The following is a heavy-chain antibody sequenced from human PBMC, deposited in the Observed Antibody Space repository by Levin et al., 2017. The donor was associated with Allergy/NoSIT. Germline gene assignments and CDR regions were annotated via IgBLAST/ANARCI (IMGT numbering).Heavy chain of an antibody. J-gene: IGHJ6*03. D-gene: IGHD3-10*01. CDR2: INHSGST. V-gene: IGHV4-34*01. Sequence: SETLSLTCAVYGGSFSGYYWSWIRQPPGKGLEWIGEINHSGSTNYNPSLKSRVTISVDTSKNQFSLKLSSVTAADTAVYYCARFGFGELLKYYYYYYMDVWGKGTTVTVSS. CDR1: GGSFSGYY. CDR3: ARFGFGELLKYYYYYYMDV.